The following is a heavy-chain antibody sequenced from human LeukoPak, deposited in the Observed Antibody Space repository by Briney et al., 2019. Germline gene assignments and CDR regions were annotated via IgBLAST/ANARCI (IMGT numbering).Heavy chain of an antibody. V-gene: IGHV3-66*01. CDR2: INSGGTT. Sequence: PGGSLRLSCAASGFIVSSNYMSWVRQAPGKGLEWVSIINSGGTTYYADSVKGRFTISRDNSKNTLYLQINSLRAEDTAVYYCARDSVGTTTSQYGMDVWGQGTTVTVSS. J-gene: IGHJ6*02. D-gene: IGHD2-21*02. CDR1: GFIVSSNY. CDR3: ARDSVGTTTSQYGMDV.